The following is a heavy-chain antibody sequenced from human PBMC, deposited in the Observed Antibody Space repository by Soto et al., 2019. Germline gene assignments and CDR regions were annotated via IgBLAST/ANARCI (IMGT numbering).Heavy chain of an antibody. CDR1: GGSISSSNW. V-gene: IGHV4-4*02. J-gene: IGHJ4*02. Sequence: SETLSLTCAVSGGSISSSNWWSWVRQPPGKGLEWIGEIYHSGSTNYNPSLKGRVTISVDKSKNQFSLKLSSVTAADTAVYYCACTSGWTPQIDYWGQGTLVTVSS. CDR2: IYHSGST. D-gene: IGHD6-19*01. CDR3: ACTSGWTPQIDY.